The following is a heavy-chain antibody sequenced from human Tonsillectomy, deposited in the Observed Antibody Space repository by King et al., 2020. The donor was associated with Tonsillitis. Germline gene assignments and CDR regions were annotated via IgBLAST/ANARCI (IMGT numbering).Heavy chain of an antibody. CDR3: AREISGSPSYGSAFDI. Sequence: QLQESGPGLVKPSQTLSLTCPVSGASISSGGHYWSWILQSAGKEVEWLGRGYTSGSSNYNPSLNSRVTMSVDPSRNLVSLILSSVTAADTAVYYCAREISGSPSYGSAFDIWGQGTMVTVTP. V-gene: IGHV4-61*02. CDR1: GASISSGGHY. CDR2: GYTSGSS. D-gene: IGHD1-26*01. J-gene: IGHJ3*02.